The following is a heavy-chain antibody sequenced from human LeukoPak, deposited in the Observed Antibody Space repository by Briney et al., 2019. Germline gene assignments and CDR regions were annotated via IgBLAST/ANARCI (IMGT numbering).Heavy chain of an antibody. CDR1: GGSISSYY. D-gene: IGHD2-2*02. CDR3: ARGGYCSSTSCYKALFFDY. CDR2: IYYTGST. J-gene: IGHJ4*02. Sequence: PSETLSLTCTVSGGSISSYYWSWIRQPPGKGLEWIGYIYYTGSTNYNPSLKSRVTMSVDTSKNQFSLNLSSVTAAPKAVYSCARGGYCSSTSCYKALFFDYWGQGTLVTVSS. V-gene: IGHV4-59*01.